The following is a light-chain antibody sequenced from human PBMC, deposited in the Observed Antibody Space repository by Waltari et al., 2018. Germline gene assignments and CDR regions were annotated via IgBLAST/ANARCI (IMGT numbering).Light chain of an antibody. Sequence: QSALTQPASVSGSPGQSISISCTGSNSDIGGYKFVSWYQKYPGKAPRLVIYEVSNRPSGVSSRFSGSKSGNTASLTISGLQAEDEAEYYCSSYATRFAILFGGGTKLTVL. CDR3: SSYATRFAIL. CDR1: NSDIGGYKF. CDR2: EVS. V-gene: IGLV2-14*01. J-gene: IGLJ3*02.